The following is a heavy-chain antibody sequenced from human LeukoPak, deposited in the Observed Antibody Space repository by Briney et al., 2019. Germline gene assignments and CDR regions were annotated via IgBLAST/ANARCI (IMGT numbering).Heavy chain of an antibody. J-gene: IGHJ4*02. CDR1: GGSISSYY. CDR3: ARGGDYYDSSGYGGDY. Sequence: PSETLSLTCTVSGGSISSYYWSWIRQPPGKGLEWIGYIYYSGSTNYNPSLKSRVTIPVDTSKNQFSLKLSSVTAADTAVYYCARGGDYYDSSGYGGDYWGQGTLVTVSS. CDR2: IYYSGST. V-gene: IGHV4-59*12. D-gene: IGHD3-22*01.